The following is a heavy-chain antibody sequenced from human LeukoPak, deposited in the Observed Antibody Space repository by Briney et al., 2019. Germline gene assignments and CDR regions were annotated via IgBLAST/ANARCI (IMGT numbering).Heavy chain of an antibody. CDR2: ISGSSNTI. J-gene: IGHJ5*02. V-gene: IGHV3-48*04. CDR3: ARKFGWTGNWFDP. CDR1: GFTFSTSS. Sequence: PGGSLRLSCVASGFTFSTSSMNWVRQAPGKGLEWVAYISGSSNTIYYAGAVKGRFTISRDNAKNSLYLQMNSLRVEDTAVYYCARKFGWTGNWFDPWGQGTLVIVSS. D-gene: IGHD3-10*01.